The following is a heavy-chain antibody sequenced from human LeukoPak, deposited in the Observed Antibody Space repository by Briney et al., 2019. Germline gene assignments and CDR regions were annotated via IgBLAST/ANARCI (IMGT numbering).Heavy chain of an antibody. D-gene: IGHD6-19*01. Sequence: ASVKVSCKASGYTFTSYDINWVRQATGQGPEWMGWMNPNSGNTGYAQKFQGRVTMTRNTSISTAYMELSSLRSEDTAVYYCARGLSSGWIPNYYYYGMDVWGQGTTVTVSS. CDR3: ARGLSSGWIPNYYYYGMDV. V-gene: IGHV1-8*01. J-gene: IGHJ6*02. CDR1: GYTFTSYD. CDR2: MNPNSGNT.